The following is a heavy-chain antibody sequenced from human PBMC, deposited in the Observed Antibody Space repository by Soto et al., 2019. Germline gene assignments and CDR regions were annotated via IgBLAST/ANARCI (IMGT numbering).Heavy chain of an antibody. V-gene: IGHV4-39*01. CDR1: GGSISSSSYY. D-gene: IGHD6-13*01. CDR3: ARQGGSSWYNY. CDR2: IYYSGST. J-gene: IGHJ4*02. Sequence: QLQLQESGPGLVKPSETLSLTCTVSGGSISSSSYYWGWIRQPPGKGLEWIGSIYYSGSTYYNPSLKSRVTISVDTSKNQFSLKLSSVTAADMAVYYCARQGGSSWYNYWDQGTLVTVSS.